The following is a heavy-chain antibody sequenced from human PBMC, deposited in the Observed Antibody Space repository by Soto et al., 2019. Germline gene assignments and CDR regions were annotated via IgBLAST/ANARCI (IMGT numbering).Heavy chain of an antibody. V-gene: IGHV1-69*01. J-gene: IGHJ6*02. CDR1: RVAFSKFI. Sequence: QAQLEQSGGEVKKPGSSVQVSCKASRVAFSKFIVTWVRQAPGLGLEWVGGIIPIFGTANYAQKFQGRVTITADESTSTSYMEVNNLRSEDTAVYYCAKVRYSSPMGYYYGMDVWGQGTTVIVSS. CDR2: IIPIFGTA. CDR3: AKVRYSSPMGYYYGMDV. D-gene: IGHD6-19*01.